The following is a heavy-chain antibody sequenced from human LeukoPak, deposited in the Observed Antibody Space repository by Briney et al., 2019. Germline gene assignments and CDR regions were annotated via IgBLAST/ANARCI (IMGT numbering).Heavy chain of an antibody. CDR2: IYYSGST. CDR1: GGSISSSSYY. J-gene: IGHJ4*02. Sequence: SETLSLTCTVSGGSISSSSYYWGWIRQPPGKGLEWIGSIYYSGSTYYNPSLKSRVTISVDTSKNQFSLKLSSVTAADTAVYYCARLYSITIFGVVMYWGQGTLVTVS. D-gene: IGHD3-3*01. V-gene: IGHV4-39*01. CDR3: ARLYSITIFGVVMY.